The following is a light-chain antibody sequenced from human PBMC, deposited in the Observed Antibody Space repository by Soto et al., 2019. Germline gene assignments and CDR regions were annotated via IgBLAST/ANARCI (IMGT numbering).Light chain of an antibody. Sequence: EIVLTQSPGTLSLSPGDRATLSCRASESVGSYLAWFQQKPGQAPRLVIYAASTRAAGIPARFSGSGSGTDFTLTISILEPEDCAVYYCQQRSNWPLTFRGGTKLEIK. CDR1: ESVGSY. J-gene: IGKJ4*01. CDR3: QQRSNWPLT. CDR2: AAS. V-gene: IGKV3-11*01.